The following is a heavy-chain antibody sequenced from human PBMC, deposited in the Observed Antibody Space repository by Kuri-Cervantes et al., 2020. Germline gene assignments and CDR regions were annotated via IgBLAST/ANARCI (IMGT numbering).Heavy chain of an antibody. Sequence: GGSLRLSCAASGFTFSNAWMSWVRQAPGKGLEWVAVIWYDGSNKYYADSVKGRFTISRDNSKNTLYLQMNSLRAEDTAVYYCARAPRYCTGGVCYYYFDYWGQGTLVTVSS. CDR2: IWYDGSNK. CDR3: ARAPRYCTGGVCYYYFDY. V-gene: IGHV3-33*08. J-gene: IGHJ4*02. D-gene: IGHD2-8*02. CDR1: GFTFSNAW.